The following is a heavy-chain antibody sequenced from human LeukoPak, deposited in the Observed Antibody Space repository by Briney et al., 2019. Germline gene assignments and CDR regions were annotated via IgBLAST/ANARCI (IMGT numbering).Heavy chain of an antibody. Sequence: GGSLRLSCAVSGFTFTMYWMHWVRQGPGKGLEWVSRITSDGSATGYADPVKGRFTISKDNAKNTLYLQMNSLRAEDTAVYYCARDASPGYFDLWGRGTLLIVSS. V-gene: IGHV3-74*01. J-gene: IGHJ2*01. CDR3: ARDASPGYFDL. D-gene: IGHD2-15*01. CDR1: GFTFTMYW. CDR2: ITSDGSAT.